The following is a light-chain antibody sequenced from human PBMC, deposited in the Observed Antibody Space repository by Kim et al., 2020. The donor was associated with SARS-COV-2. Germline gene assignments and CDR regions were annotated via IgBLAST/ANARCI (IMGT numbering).Light chain of an antibody. J-gene: IGLJ3*02. CDR3: AAWDDSLSGWV. V-gene: IGLV1-47*02. CDR2: SNN. Sequence: GTGVTISCSGSSSNLGSNYVYWYQQLPGTAPKPLIYSNNQRPSGVPDRFSGSKSGTSASLAISGLRSEDEADYYCAAWDDSLSGWVFGGGTQLTVL. CDR1: SSNLGSNY.